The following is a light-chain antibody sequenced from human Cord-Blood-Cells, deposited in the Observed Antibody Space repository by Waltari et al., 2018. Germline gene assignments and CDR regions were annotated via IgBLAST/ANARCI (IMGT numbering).Light chain of an antibody. CDR2: KAS. V-gene: IGKV1-5*03. Sequence: DIQMTQSPSTLSASVGDRVTITCRASQSISSWLAWYQQKPGKAPKLLIYKASSLESGAPSRFSGSGSGTEFTLTISSLQPDDFATYYCQQYNSSFGQGTKLEIK. CDR1: QSISSW. CDR3: QQYNSS. J-gene: IGKJ2*01.